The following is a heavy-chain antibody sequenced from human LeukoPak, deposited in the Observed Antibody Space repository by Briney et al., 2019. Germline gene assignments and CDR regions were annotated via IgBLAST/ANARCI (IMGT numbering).Heavy chain of an antibody. D-gene: IGHD5-18*01. V-gene: IGHV1-2*02. CDR3: ARSPAAMVLYYYYYYYMDV. CDR1: GYTFTSYY. CDR2: INPNSGGT. J-gene: IGHJ6*03. Sequence: ASVKVSCKASGYTFTSYYMHWVRQAPGQGLEGMGWINPNSGGTNYAQKFQGRVTMTRDTSISTAYMELSRLRSDDTAVYYCARSPAAMVLYYYYYYYMDVWGKGTTVTVSS.